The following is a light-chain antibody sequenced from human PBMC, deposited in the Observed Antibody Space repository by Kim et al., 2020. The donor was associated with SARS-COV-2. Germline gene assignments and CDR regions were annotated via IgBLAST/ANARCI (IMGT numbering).Light chain of an antibody. CDR1: NIGSRS. CDR3: QVWDASSDHVV. CDR2: YDT. J-gene: IGLJ2*01. Sequence: PGKTARMTCVGNNIGSRSVHWYQQKPGQAPVLVIYYDTDRPAGIPARLSGSNSGNTATLTISRVEVGDEADYYCQVWDASSDHVVFGGGTQLTVL. V-gene: IGLV3-21*04.